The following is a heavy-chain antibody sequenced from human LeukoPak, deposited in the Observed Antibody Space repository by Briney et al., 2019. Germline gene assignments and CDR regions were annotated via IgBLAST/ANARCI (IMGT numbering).Heavy chain of an antibody. J-gene: IGHJ4*02. CDR2: INHSGST. Sequence: SETLSLTCAVYGGSFSGYYWSWIRQPPGKGLEWIGEINHSGSTNYNPSLRSRVTISVHTSKNQFSLKLSSVNAADTAVYYCVRDRHWTNDWVFDYWGQGTLVTVSS. CDR1: GGSFSGYY. CDR3: VRDRHWTNDWVFDY. V-gene: IGHV4-34*01. D-gene: IGHD1/OR15-1a*01.